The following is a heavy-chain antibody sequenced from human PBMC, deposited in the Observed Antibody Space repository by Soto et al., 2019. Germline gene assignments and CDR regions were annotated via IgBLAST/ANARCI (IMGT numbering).Heavy chain of an antibody. V-gene: IGHV4-30-4*01. CDR1: GGSISSGDYY. D-gene: IGHD1-1*01. CDR2: IYYSGST. CDR3: ARDLQVSADWNGRWFDP. Sequence: QVQLQESGPGLVKPSQTLSLTCTVSGGSISSGDYYWSWIRQPPGKGLEWICYIYYSGSTSYNPSSGNTATISVDTSQTQFSLKLTSVTAADTAVYYCARDLQVSADWNGRWFDPLGQGTLVTVSS. J-gene: IGHJ5*02.